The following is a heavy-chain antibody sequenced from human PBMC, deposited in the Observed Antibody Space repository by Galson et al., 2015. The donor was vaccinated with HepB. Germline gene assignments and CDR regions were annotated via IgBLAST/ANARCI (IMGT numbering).Heavy chain of an antibody. Sequence: SLRLSCAASGFTVSSNYMSWVRQAPGRGLEWVPVIYSGGSTYYADSVKGRFTISRDNSKNTLYLQMNSLRAEDTAVYYCARDLTGSGIGYYFDYWGQGTLVTVSS. J-gene: IGHJ4*02. D-gene: IGHD3-10*01. CDR2: IYSGGST. CDR3: ARDLTGSGIGYYFDY. CDR1: GFTVSSNY. V-gene: IGHV3-66*02.